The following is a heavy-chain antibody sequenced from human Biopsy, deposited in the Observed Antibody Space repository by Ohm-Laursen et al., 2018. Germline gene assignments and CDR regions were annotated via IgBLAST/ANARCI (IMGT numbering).Heavy chain of an antibody. V-gene: IGHV4-4*09. J-gene: IGHJ6*02. D-gene: IGHD2-15*01. Sequence: GTLSLTWTVSGVSITAYYWGWIRQPPGKGPECIGNIHHSGSTNYNPSLKSRLTISVDTSKNQFSLKLSSVTAADTAVYYCARMDCSGGSCHYYSYGMDVWGQGTTVTVSS. CDR1: GVSITAYY. CDR2: IHHSGST. CDR3: ARMDCSGGSCHYYSYGMDV.